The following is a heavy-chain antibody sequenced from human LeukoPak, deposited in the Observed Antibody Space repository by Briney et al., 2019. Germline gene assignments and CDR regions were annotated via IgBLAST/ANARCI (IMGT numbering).Heavy chain of an antibody. CDR3: ASLGAYDFWSGYSSDY. CDR2: ISSSSSYI. D-gene: IGHD3-3*01. V-gene: IGHV3-21*01. J-gene: IGHJ4*02. CDR1: GSTFSSYW. Sequence: PGGSLRLSCAASGSTFSSYWMHWVRQAPGKGLEWVSSISSSSSYIYYADSVKGRFTISRDNAKNSLYLQMNSLRAEDTAVYYCASLGAYDFWSGYSSDYWGQGTLVTVSS.